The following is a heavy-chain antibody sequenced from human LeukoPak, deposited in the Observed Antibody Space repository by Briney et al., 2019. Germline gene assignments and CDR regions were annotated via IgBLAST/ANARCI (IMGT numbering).Heavy chain of an antibody. J-gene: IGHJ4*02. CDR3: ARGRSEDIVVVVAATDFDY. CDR2: INHSGST. Sequence: PSEALSVTCAVNGGSFSGYYWSWIRQPPGKGLDWMGVINHSGSTNYNPSLKSRVTISVDTSKNQFSLKPSSVTAADTAAYYCARGRSEDIVVVVAATDFDYWGQGTLVTVSS. CDR1: GGSFSGYY. V-gene: IGHV4-34*01. D-gene: IGHD2-15*01.